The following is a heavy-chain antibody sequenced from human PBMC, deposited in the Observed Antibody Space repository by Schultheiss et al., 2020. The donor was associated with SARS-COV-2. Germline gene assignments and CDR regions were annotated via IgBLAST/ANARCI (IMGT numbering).Heavy chain of an antibody. D-gene: IGHD3-3*01. Sequence: SETLSLPCTVSGGSISSYYWSWIRQPPGKGLEWIGYIYYSGSTNYNPSLKSRVTISVDTSKNQFSLKLSSVTAADTAVYYCARGRGYDFWSGYPTRFDYWGQGTLVTVSS. CDR3: ARGRGYDFWSGYPTRFDY. V-gene: IGHV4-59*12. CDR1: GGSISSYY. CDR2: IYYSGST. J-gene: IGHJ4*02.